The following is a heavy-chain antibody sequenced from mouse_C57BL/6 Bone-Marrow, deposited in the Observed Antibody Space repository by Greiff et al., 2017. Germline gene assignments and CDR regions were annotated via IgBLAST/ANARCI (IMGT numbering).Heavy chain of an antibody. CDR2: IDPANGNT. J-gene: IGHJ4*01. Sequence: DVKLQESVAELVRPGASVKLSCTASGFNIKNTYMHWVKQRPEQGLEWIGRIDPANGNTKYAPKFQGKATITADTSSNTAYLQLSSLTSEDTAIYYCALHYYGSRGAMDYWGQGTSVTVSS. CDR1: GFNIKNTY. D-gene: IGHD1-1*01. V-gene: IGHV14-3*01. CDR3: ALHYYGSRGAMDY.